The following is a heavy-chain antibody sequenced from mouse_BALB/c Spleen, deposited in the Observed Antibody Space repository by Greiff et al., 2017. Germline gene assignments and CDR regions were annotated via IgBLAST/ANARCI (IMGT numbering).Heavy chain of an antibody. CDR3: ARWPAPYAMDY. CDR1: GYSITSDYA. CDR2: ISYSGST. V-gene: IGHV3-2*02. D-gene: IGHD1-2*01. Sequence: VQLKESGPGLVKPSQSLSLTCTVTGYSITSDYAWNWIRQFPGNKLEWMGYISYSGSTSYNPSLKSRISITRDTSKNQFFLQLNSVTTEDTATYYCARWPAPYAMDYWGQGTSVTVSS. J-gene: IGHJ4*01.